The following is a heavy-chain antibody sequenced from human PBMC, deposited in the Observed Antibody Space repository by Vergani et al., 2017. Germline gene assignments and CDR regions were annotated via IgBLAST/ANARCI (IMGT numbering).Heavy chain of an antibody. CDR3: TTEGSGGYGYFDY. V-gene: IGHV3-15*01. Sequence: EVQLVESGGGLVKPGGSLRLSCAASGFTFSNAWMSWVRQAPGKGLEWVGRIKSKTDGGTTDYAAPVKGRFTISRDDSKNTLYLQMNSLKTEDTAVYYCTTEGSGGYGYFDYWGQGTLVTVSS. CDR1: GFTFSNAW. D-gene: IGHD6-19*01. CDR2: IKSKTDGGTT. J-gene: IGHJ4*02.